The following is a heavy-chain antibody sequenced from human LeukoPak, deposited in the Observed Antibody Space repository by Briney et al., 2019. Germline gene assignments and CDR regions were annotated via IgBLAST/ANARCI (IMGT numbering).Heavy chain of an antibody. Sequence: GRSLRLSCAASGFTFSSYGMHWVRQAPGKGLEWVAVISYDGSNKYYADSVKGRFTISRDNSKNTLYLQMNSLRAEDTAVYYCAKDPIRHYSGSGESITTYFFDYWGLGTLVTVSS. V-gene: IGHV3-30*18. CDR1: GFTFSSYG. CDR2: ISYDGSNK. D-gene: IGHD3-10*01. CDR3: AKDPIRHYSGSGESITTYFFDY. J-gene: IGHJ4*02.